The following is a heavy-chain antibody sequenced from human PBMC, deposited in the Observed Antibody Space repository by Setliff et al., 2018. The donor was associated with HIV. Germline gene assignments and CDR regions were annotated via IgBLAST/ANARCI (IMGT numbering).Heavy chain of an antibody. Sequence: PSETLSLTCSVSGGSISRRSPYYWGWIRQPPGKGLEWIGSISYSGSAYYNPSLKSRVTISVDTSNNQFFLKLTSVTAADTALYYCARVTYFYYYYMDVWGKGTTVTVSS. V-gene: IGHV4-39*01. CDR3: ARVTYFYYYYMDV. CDR2: ISYSGSA. D-gene: IGHD5-18*01. J-gene: IGHJ6*03. CDR1: GGSISRRSPYY.